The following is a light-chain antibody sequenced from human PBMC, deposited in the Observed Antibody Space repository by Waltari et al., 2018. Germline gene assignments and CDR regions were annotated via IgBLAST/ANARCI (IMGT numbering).Light chain of an antibody. CDR2: AAS. V-gene: IGKV1-27*01. CDR1: QAISTY. CDR3: QKYNGAPFT. Sequence: DVQMTQSPSSLSASVGDRVTISCRASQAISTYLAWYQQKPGKVPKLLIFAASTLQSGVPSRFSGSRSGTDFTLTISSLQPEDVATYYCQKYNGAPFTFGPGTKVEIK. J-gene: IGKJ3*01.